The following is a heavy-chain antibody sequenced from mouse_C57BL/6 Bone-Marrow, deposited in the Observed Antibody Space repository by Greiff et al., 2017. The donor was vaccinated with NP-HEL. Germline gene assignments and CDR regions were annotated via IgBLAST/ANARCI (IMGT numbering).Heavy chain of an antibody. CDR1: GFTFSSYA. CDR2: ISSGGDYI. J-gene: IGHJ4*01. Sequence: VQLKESGEGLVKPGGSLKLSCAASGFTFSSYAMSWVRQTPEKRLEWVAYISSGGDYIYYADTVQGRFTISRDNARNTLYLQMSSLKSEDTAMYYCTRRRSYYAMDYWGQGTSVTVSS. V-gene: IGHV5-9-1*02. CDR3: TRRRSYYAMDY.